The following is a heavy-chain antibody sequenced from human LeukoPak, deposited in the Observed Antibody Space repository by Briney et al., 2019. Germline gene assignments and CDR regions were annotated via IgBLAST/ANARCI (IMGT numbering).Heavy chain of an antibody. J-gene: IGHJ6*03. CDR2: IYYSGST. D-gene: IGHD3-9*01. Sequence: PSETLSLTCTVSGGSISSSSYYWGWIRQPPGKGLEWIGSIYYSGSTYYNPSLKSRVTISVDTSKNQFSLKLSSVTAADTAVYYCARARWDDILTGYYSPGPKYYYYYYMDVWGKGTTVTVSS. CDR1: GGSISSSSYY. CDR3: ARARWDDILTGYYSPGPKYYYYYYMDV. V-gene: IGHV4-39*07.